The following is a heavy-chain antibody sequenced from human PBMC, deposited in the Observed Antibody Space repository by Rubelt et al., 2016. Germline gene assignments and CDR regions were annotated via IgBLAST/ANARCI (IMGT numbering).Heavy chain of an antibody. J-gene: IGHJ3*02. CDR1: GYTFTSYG. V-gene: IGHV1-18*01. Sequence: QVQLVQSGAEVKKPGASVKVSCKASGYTFTSYGISWVRQAPGQGLEWMGWISVYNGKSTFSLKLQARVTMTPAHSTSTAYMELRSLRSDYTSVYYCATWGTDDAFDIWGQGTMVTVSS. CDR2: ISVYNGKS. D-gene: IGHD7-27*01. CDR3: ATWGTDDAFDI.